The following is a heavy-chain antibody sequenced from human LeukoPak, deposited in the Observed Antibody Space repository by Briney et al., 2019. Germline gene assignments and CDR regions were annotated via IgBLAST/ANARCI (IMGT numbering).Heavy chain of an antibody. CDR2: INHSGGT. CDR1: GGSFSGYY. CDR3: ARASKDTAMVN. Sequence: SETLSLTCAVYGGSFSGYYWSWIRQPPGKGLEWIGEINHSGGTNYNPSLKSRVTISVDTSKNQFSLKLSSVTAADTAVYYCARASKDTAMVNWGQGTLVTVSS. D-gene: IGHD5-18*01. J-gene: IGHJ4*02. V-gene: IGHV4-34*01.